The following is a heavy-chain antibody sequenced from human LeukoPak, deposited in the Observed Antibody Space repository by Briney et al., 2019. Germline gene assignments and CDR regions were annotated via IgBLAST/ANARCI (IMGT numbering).Heavy chain of an antibody. CDR2: IYPGDSDT. Sequence: GGSLKISCKGSGCIFTSYWIGWVRQVPGKGLEWMGIIYPGDSDTRYSPSFQGQVTISADKSISTAYLQWSSLKASDTAMYYCATVAGTVGWFDPWGQGTLVTVSS. J-gene: IGHJ5*02. CDR1: GCIFTSYW. V-gene: IGHV5-51*01. CDR3: ATVAGTVGWFDP. D-gene: IGHD6-19*01.